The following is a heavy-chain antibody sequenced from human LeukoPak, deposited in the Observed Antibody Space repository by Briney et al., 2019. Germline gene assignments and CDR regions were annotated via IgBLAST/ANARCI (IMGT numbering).Heavy chain of an antibody. J-gene: IGHJ4*02. CDR3: ATGAPTVGLDY. CDR2: IKSRPDGGTT. D-gene: IGHD4-17*01. V-gene: IGHV3-15*07. Sequence: GGSLRLSCAASGFTFSSYWMNWARQAPGKGLEWVGRIKSRPDGGTTDYAAPVKGRFTISRDDPRNTVYLQMNSLKTEDTAVYYCATGAPTVGLDYWGQGSLVTVSS. CDR1: GFTFSSYW.